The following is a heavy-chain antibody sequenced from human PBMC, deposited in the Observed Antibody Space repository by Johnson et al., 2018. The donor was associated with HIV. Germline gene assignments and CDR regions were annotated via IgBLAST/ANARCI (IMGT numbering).Heavy chain of an antibody. J-gene: IGHJ3*02. V-gene: IGHV3-64*01. CDR3: ARGYCSGGICYPNDAFDI. D-gene: IGHD2-15*01. CDR1: GFIFSTAA. CDR2: ISINGDTT. Sequence: VQVVESGGGLVQPGGSLRLSCAASGFIFSTAAMHWVRQAPGKGLEYVASISINGDTTYYARSVQDRFTISRDNSKNTLYLQMDSLRAEDMAIYYCARGYCSGGICYPNDAFDIWGQGTMVTVSS.